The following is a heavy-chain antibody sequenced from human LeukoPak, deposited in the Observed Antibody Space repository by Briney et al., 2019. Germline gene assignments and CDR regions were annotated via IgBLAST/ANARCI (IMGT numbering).Heavy chain of an antibody. CDR2: ISYSGNI. D-gene: IGHD3-16*01. CDR3: ARQRRLELPDY. V-gene: IGHV4-39*01. Sequence: SETLSLTCTVSGGSISSSTYYCGWIRQPPGKGLEWIGSISYSGNIYYSPSLKSRVTISVDTSKNQFSLKLSSVTAADTAVYYCARQRRLELPDYWGQGTLVTVSS. J-gene: IGHJ4*02. CDR1: GGSISSSTYY.